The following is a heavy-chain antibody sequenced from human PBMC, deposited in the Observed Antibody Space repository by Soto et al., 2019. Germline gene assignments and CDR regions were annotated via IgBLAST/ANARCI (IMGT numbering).Heavy chain of an antibody. CDR1: GASFRTDA. V-gene: IGHV1-69*01. Sequence: QVQLVQSGTEVKNPGSSVRVSCKASGASFRTDAISWVRQAPGQGLEWMGRIVPVFGTTNFAQRFQGRVTITADESTRTAYMDLRSLRSEDTAVYYCASSRATTVVFDIWGQGTMVTVSS. J-gene: IGHJ3*02. CDR2: IVPVFGTT. CDR3: ASSRATTVVFDI. D-gene: IGHD4-17*01.